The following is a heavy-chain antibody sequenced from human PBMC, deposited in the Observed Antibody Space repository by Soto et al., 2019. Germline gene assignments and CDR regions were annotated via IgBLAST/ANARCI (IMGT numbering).Heavy chain of an antibody. D-gene: IGHD6-19*01. J-gene: IGHJ4*02. CDR3: ARAVSTLAVAGTVY. V-gene: IGHV3-74*01. CDR2: INSIGTGT. Sequence: GGSLRLSCAASGFTFSSYWMYWVRQAPGKGLVWVSRINSIGTGTHYADSVKDRFTISRDNAKNMLYLQMNSLRAEDTAVYYCARAVSTLAVAGTVYWGQGTLVNVS. CDR1: GFTFSSYW.